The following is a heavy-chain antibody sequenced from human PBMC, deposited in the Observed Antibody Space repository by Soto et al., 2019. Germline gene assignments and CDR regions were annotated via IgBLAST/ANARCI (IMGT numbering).Heavy chain of an antibody. J-gene: IGHJ5*01. Sequence: QVKLQESGPGLVKPSETLSLTCTVSGDSVSSGAYYWSWVRQPPGKGLEWIGYIYYNAITNYNPSLKSPVTILVDTSKSEISLTLNSVTAADTAVYYCARANIAAAGTIFDSWGQGVLVTVSA. CDR1: GDSVSSGAYY. CDR3: ARANIAAAGTIFDS. V-gene: IGHV4-61*08. CDR2: IYYNAIT. D-gene: IGHD6-13*01.